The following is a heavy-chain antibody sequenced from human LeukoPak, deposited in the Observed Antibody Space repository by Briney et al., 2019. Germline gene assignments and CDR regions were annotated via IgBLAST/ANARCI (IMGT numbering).Heavy chain of an antibody. Sequence: ASVKVSCKASGYTFTSYDFNWVRQATGQRPEWMGWMSPNSGDTGYAQKFQDRVTMTRNTSISIAYMELSRLRSDDTAVYYCARGPPNWGYDYWGPGTLVTVSS. CDR3: ARGPPNWGYDY. J-gene: IGHJ4*02. D-gene: IGHD7-27*01. CDR1: GYTFTSYD. V-gene: IGHV1-8*01. CDR2: MSPNSGDT.